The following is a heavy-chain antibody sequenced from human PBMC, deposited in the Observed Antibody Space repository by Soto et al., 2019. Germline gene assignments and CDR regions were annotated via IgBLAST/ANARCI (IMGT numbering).Heavy chain of an antibody. CDR1: GGSISSYY. J-gene: IGHJ5*02. CDR2: IYYSGST. D-gene: IGHD3-16*01. V-gene: IGHV4-59*01. Sequence: SETLSLTCTVSGGSISSYYWNWIRQPPGKGLEWIGYIYYSGSTNYNPSLKSRVTISVDTSKNQFSLKLSSVTAADTAVYYCARDLRRLGELHPWGQGTLVTVSS. CDR3: ARDLRRLGELHP.